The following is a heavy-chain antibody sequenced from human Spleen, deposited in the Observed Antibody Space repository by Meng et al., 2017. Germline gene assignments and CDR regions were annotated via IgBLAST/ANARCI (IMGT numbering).Heavy chain of an antibody. V-gene: IGHV6-1*01. J-gene: IGHJ4*02. CDR3: AREHSSSMEY. CDR2: TYYRSKWYN. CDR1: GDSVSSNSVA. Sequence: SQTLSLTCAISGDSVSSNSVAWSWIRQSPSRGLEWLGRTYYRSKWYNDYAVSVKSRITIDPDTSRNQFSLQLTSVTPEDTAMYYCAREHSSSMEYWGQGTLVTVSS. D-gene: IGHD6-6*01.